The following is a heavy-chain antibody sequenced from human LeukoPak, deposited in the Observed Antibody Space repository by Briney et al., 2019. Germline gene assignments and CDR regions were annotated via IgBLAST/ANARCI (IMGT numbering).Heavy chain of an antibody. CDR1: GDSVSSNSAA. V-gene: IGHV6-1*01. CDR3: AREGPNIVVVPAAFDY. CDR2: TYYRSKWYN. Sequence: SQTLSLTCAISGDSVSSNSAAWNWIRQSPSRGLEWLGRTYYRSKWYNDYAVSVKSRITINPDTSKNQLSLQLNSVTPEDTAVYYCAREGPNIVVVPAAFDYWGQGTLVTVSP. J-gene: IGHJ4*02. D-gene: IGHD2-2*01.